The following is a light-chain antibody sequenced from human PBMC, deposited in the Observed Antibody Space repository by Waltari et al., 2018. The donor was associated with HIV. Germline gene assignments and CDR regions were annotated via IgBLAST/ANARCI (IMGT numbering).Light chain of an antibody. CDR2: DVN. Sequence: QSALTQPPSASGSLGQSVTISCTGTSSDVGGYNYVSWYQQYPGEAPKLIIYDVNKRPSGVPDRVSGSKSGNTASLTVSGLQGEEEAQYYCSAYAGSNNLVLFGGGTKLTVL. V-gene: IGLV2-8*01. CDR3: SAYAGSNNLVL. CDR1: SSDVGGYNY. J-gene: IGLJ2*01.